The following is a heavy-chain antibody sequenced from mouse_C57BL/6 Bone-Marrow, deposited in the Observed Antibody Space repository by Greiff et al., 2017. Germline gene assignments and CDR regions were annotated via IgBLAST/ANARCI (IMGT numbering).Heavy chain of an antibody. CDR1: GYTFTTYP. Sequence: VQLQQSGAELVKPGASVKMPCKASGYTFTTYPIEWMKQNHGKSLEWIGNFNPYNDDTMYNEKFKGKATLTVDNSSSTVYMELSRLTSDDSAVYDCERGGNYGGYYFDYWGQGTTLTVSS. D-gene: IGHD2-1*01. CDR2: FNPYNDDT. J-gene: IGHJ2*01. V-gene: IGHV1-47*01. CDR3: ERGGNYGGYYFDY.